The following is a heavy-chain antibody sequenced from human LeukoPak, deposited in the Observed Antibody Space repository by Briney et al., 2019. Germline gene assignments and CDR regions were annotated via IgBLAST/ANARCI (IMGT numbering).Heavy chain of an antibody. J-gene: IGHJ4*02. CDR2: IDPEDGET. CDR3: ATGHIAGGTGFDY. V-gene: IGHV1-69-2*01. D-gene: IGHD1-20*01. CDR1: GYTSTHYY. Sequence: ASVRVSCKVSGYTSTHYYVHSVQQAPGKGLEWMGLIDPEDGETIYAEKFHGRVSITADTSTDTAYMELRRLRFDDTAVYYCATGHIAGGTGFDYWGQGTLVTVSS.